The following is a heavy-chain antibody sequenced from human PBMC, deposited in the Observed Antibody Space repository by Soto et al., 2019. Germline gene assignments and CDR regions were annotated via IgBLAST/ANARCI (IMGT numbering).Heavy chain of an antibody. V-gene: IGHV3-33*01. J-gene: IGHJ4*02. CDR2: IWSDGNNR. Sequence: QVQLVESGGGVVQPGRSLRLSCAASGFMFSNHGMHWVRQAPGKGLEWVAVIWSDGNNRYYSDSVKGRFTISRDNSKNTVYLQMSSLRVEDTAVYYCVSGDNWNDGACDYWGQGTLVTVSS. CDR1: GFMFSNHG. CDR3: VSGDNWNDGACDY. D-gene: IGHD1-1*01.